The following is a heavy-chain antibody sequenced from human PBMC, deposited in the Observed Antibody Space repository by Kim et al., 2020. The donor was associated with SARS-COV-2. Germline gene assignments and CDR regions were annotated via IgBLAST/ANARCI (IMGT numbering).Heavy chain of an antibody. Sequence: GGSLRLSCAASGFTFSSYDMHWVRQATGKGLEWVSAIGTAGDTYYPGSVKGRFTISRENAKNSLYLQMNSLRAGDTAVYYCARAITYSSSWYWGPTHYYYGMDVWGQGTTVTVSS. CDR3: ARAITYSSSWYWGPTHYYYGMDV. D-gene: IGHD6-13*01. J-gene: IGHJ6*02. CDR1: GFTFSSYD. V-gene: IGHV3-13*01. CDR2: IGTAGDT.